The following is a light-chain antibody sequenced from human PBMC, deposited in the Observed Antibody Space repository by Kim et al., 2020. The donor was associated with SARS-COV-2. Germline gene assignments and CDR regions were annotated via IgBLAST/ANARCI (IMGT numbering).Light chain of an antibody. V-gene: IGKV3-20*01. Sequence: EIVLTQSPDTMSLSPGERATLSCRASQSVSSSYLAWYQQKPGQAPRLLIYGASSRATGIPDRFSGSGSGTDFTLTISRLEPEDIAVYYCQQYASSPPYTFGQGTKLEI. CDR2: GAS. CDR3: QQYASSPPYT. J-gene: IGKJ2*01. CDR1: QSVSSSY.